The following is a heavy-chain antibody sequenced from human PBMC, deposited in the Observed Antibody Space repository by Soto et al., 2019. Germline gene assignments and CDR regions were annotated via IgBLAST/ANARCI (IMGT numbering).Heavy chain of an antibody. CDR3: AKEDGDSSGYYYERDFDY. D-gene: IGHD3-22*01. V-gene: IGHV3-23*01. CDR2: ISGSGGST. J-gene: IGHJ4*02. Sequence: GGSLRLSCAASGFTFSSYAMSWVRQAPGKGLEWVSAISGSGGSTYYADSVKGRFTISRDNSKNTLYLQMNSLRAEDTAVYYCAKEDGDSSGYYYERDFDYWGQGTLVTVSS. CDR1: GFTFSSYA.